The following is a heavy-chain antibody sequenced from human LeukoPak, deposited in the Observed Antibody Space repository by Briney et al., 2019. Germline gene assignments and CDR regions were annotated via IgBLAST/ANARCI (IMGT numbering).Heavy chain of an antibody. D-gene: IGHD3-22*01. CDR1: GYTFTGYY. CDR2: INPNSGGT. V-gene: IGHV1-2*02. J-gene: IGHJ5*02. Sequence: ASVKVSCKASGYTFTGYYIHWVRQAPGQGLEWMGWINPNSGGTNYAQKFQGRVTMTRDTSISTAYMELSRLRSDDTAVYYCARGDYERSGYSSSWFDPWGQGTLVTVSS. CDR3: ARGDYERSGYSSSWFDP.